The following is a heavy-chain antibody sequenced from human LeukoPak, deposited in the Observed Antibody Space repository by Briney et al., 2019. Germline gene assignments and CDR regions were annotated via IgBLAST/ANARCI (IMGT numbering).Heavy chain of an antibody. CDR3: ASSVYHTYYYDSSGYFDY. CDR2: INPNSGGT. CDR1: GYTFTGYY. J-gene: IGHJ4*02. Sequence: ASVTVSCKASGYTFTGYYMHWVRQAPGQGLEWMGRINPNSGGTNYAQKFQGRVTMTRDTSISTAYMELSRLRSDDTAVYYCASSVYHTYYYDSSGYFDYWGQGTLVTVSS. D-gene: IGHD3-22*01. V-gene: IGHV1-2*06.